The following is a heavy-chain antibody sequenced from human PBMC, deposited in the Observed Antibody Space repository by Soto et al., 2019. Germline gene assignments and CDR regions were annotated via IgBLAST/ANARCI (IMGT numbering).Heavy chain of an antibody. V-gene: IGHV3-30-3*01. CDR1: GFTFSSYA. Sequence: XGSLRLACSASGFTFSSYAMHWVRQAPGKGLEWVAVISYDGSNKYYADSVKGRFTISRDNSKNTLYLQMNSLRAEDTAVYYCARSGRSGYQDSFDYWGQGTLVTVSS. CDR3: ARSGRSGYQDSFDY. CDR2: ISYDGSNK. J-gene: IGHJ4*02. D-gene: IGHD3-22*01.